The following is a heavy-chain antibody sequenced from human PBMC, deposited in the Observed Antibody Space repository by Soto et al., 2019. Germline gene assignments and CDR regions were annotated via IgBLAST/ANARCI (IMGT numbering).Heavy chain of an antibody. J-gene: IGHJ5*01. V-gene: IGHV3-23*01. CDR1: GFTFRYYA. CDR3: NPASSGGESDS. Sequence: GGSLRLSCAASGFTFRYYAMSWVRQAPGKGLEWVSTISDSGSTRYADSVKGRFITSRDNSKNTLYLEMSTLRADDTAVYYCNPASSGGESDSWRHGTLITVSS. D-gene: IGHD6-19*01. CDR2: ISDSGST.